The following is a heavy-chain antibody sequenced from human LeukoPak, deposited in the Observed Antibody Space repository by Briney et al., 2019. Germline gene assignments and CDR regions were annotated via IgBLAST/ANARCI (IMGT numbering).Heavy chain of an antibody. CDR1: GYTFTGYY. CDR3: ARRYCSGISCYPDY. J-gene: IGHJ4*02. V-gene: IGHV1-2*02. CDR2: INPSGGVT. Sequence: ASVRVSCKASGYTFTGYYIHWVRQAPGQGLEWMGWINPSGGVTKYAQKFQGRVTMTRDTSISTAYMELSRLTSDDTAVYFCARRYCSGISCYPDYWGQGTLVTVSS. D-gene: IGHD2-15*01.